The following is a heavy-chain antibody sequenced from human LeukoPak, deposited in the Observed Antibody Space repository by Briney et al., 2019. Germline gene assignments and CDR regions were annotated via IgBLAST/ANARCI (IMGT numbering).Heavy chain of an antibody. CDR1: GFTFSSYA. Sequence: GGSLRLSCAASGFTFSSYAMSWVRQAPGKGLEWVANIKQDGSEKYYVDSVKGRFTISRDNAKNSLYLQMNSLRAEDTAVYYCARLSYYYYMDVWGKGTTVTVSS. V-gene: IGHV3-7*01. CDR3: ARLSYYYYMDV. J-gene: IGHJ6*03. CDR2: IKQDGSEK.